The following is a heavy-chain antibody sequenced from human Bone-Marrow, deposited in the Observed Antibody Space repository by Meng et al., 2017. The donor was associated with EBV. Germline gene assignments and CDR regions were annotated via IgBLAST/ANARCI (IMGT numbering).Heavy chain of an antibody. CDR3: ARDHNPSLHGYGFDY. Sequence: QVQVQESGQGPSKPSETLSLPCTVSGGSIRSYHWSWIRQPPGKGLEWIGYIYYSGSTNYNPSLKSRVTISVDTSKNQFSLKLSSVSAADTAVYYCARDHNPSLHGYGFDYWGQGTLVTVSS. D-gene: IGHD5-12*01. CDR1: GGSIRSYH. J-gene: IGHJ4*02. V-gene: IGHV4-59*01. CDR2: IYYSGST.